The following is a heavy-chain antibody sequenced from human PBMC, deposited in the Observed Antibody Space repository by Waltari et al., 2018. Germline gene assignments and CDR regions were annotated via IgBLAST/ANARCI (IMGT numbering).Heavy chain of an antibody. V-gene: IGHV1-24*01. D-gene: IGHD2-21*01. CDR3: ASVHPPVVIADPGPKWFDP. CDR2: FDPEDGET. J-gene: IGHJ5*02. Sequence: QVQLVQSGAEVKKPGASVKVSCKVSGYTLTELSMHWVRQAPGKGLEWMGGFDPEDGETIYAQKFQGRVTMTEDTSTDTAYMELSSLRSEDTSVYYCASVHPPVVIADPGPKWFDPWGQGTLVTVSS. CDR1: GYTLTELS.